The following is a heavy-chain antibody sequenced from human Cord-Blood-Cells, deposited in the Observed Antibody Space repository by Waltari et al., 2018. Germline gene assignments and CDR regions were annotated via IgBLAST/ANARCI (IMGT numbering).Heavy chain of an antibody. Sequence: EVQLVESGGGWVQPGGSLRLSCAASGFTFSRSWMSWVRQPPGKGREWVANIKQDGSEKYYVDSVKGRFTISRDNAKNSLYLQMNSLRAEDTAVYYCARTHWRYSSSSEDYWGQGTLVTVSS. CDR1: GFTFSRSW. V-gene: IGHV3-7*01. CDR3: ARTHWRYSSSSEDY. J-gene: IGHJ4*02. D-gene: IGHD6-6*01. CDR2: IKQDGSEK.